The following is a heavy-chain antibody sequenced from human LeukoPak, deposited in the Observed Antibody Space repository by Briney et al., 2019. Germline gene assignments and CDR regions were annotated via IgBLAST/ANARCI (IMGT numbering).Heavy chain of an antibody. CDR2: IYYSGST. CDR3: ARVAPMVRGVLIGEFWFDP. Sequence: SETLSLTCTVSGGSISSYYWSWIRQPPGKGLEWIGYIYYSGSTNYNPSVKSRVTISVDTSKNQFSLKLSSVTAADTAVYYCARVAPMVRGVLIGEFWFDPWGQGTLVTVSS. J-gene: IGHJ5*02. CDR1: GGSISSYY. V-gene: IGHV4-59*01. D-gene: IGHD3-10*01.